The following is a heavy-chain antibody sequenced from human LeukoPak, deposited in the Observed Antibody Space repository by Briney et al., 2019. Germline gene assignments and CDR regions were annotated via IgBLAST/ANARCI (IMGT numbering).Heavy chain of an antibody. CDR3: AKVFPRHYYDSSGYPFDY. D-gene: IGHD3-22*01. V-gene: IGHV3-23*01. CDR2: ISGSGGST. CDR1: GFTFSSYA. Sequence: GGSLGLSCAAPGFTFSSYAMSWVRQAPGKGLEWVSAISGSGGSTYYADSVKGRFTISRDNSKNTLYLQMNSLRAEDTAVYYCAKVFPRHYYDSSGYPFDYWGQGTLVTVSS. J-gene: IGHJ4*02.